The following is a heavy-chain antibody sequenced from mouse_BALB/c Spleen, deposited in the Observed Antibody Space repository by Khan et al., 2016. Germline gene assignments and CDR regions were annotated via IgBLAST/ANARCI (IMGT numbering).Heavy chain of an antibody. D-gene: IGHD2-3*01. J-gene: IGHJ1*02. V-gene: IGHV1-87*01. CDR2: IYPGDGDT. Sequence: QVQLKQSGAELTRPGASVKLSCKASGYTFTSYWMQWVKQRPGQGLEWIGAIYPGDGDTRYTQKFKGKATLTADKSSSTAYMQLSILASEDSAVYYCARGNGYYFYWDFDVWGAVSTLIVSS. CDR3: ARGNGYYFYWDFDV. CDR1: GYTFTSYW.